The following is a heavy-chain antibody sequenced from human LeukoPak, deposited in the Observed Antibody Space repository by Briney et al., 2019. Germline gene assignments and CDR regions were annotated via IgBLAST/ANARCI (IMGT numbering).Heavy chain of an antibody. CDR1: GFTFSTYA. CDR2: LSGGGITT. V-gene: IGHV3-23*01. J-gene: IGHJ3*01. Sequence: GGSLRLSCATSGFTFSTYAMSWVRQAPGKGLEWVSGLSGGGITTYYADSVKGRFTISRDSAKKSLYLQMNSLRVDDTALYYCARDGLQMPDAFGVWGQGTMVTVSS. D-gene: IGHD2-2*01. CDR3: ARDGLQMPDAFGV.